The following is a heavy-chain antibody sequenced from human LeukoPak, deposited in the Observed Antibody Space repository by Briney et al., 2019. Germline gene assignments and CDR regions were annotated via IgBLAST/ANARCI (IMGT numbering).Heavy chain of an antibody. J-gene: IGHJ6*02. V-gene: IGHV3-66*02. CDR2: IYSGGST. CDR1: GFTVSSNY. D-gene: IGHD3-10*01. Sequence: GGSLGLSCAASGFTVSSNYMSWVRQAPGKGLEWVSVIYSGGSTYYADSVKGRFTISRDNSKNTLYLQMNSLRAEDTAVYYCARSQYGSGSYYKDYYGMDAWGQGTTVTVFS. CDR3: ARSQYGSGSYYKDYYGMDA.